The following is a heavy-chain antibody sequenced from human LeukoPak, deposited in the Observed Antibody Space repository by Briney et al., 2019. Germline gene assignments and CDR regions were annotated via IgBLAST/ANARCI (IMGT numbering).Heavy chain of an antibody. CDR2: INHNGNVN. D-gene: IGHD3-16*01. Sequence: GGSLRLSCAASGFTFSSYWMNWARQAPGKGLEWVASINHNGNVNYYVDSVMGRFTISRDNAKNSLYLQMSNLRAEDTAVYFCARGGGLDVWGQGATVTVSS. CDR3: ARGGGLDV. CDR1: GFTFSSYW. V-gene: IGHV3-7*03. J-gene: IGHJ6*02.